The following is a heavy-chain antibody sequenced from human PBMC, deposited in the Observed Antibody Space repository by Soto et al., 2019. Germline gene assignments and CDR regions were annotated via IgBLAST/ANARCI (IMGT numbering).Heavy chain of an antibody. CDR2: INPDGGGT. D-gene: IGHD4-4*01. Sequence: QVQLVHSGAEVKKPGASVKVSCKASGYTFTSYYMHWVRLAPGQGLEWMGIINPDGGGTSYAQQFQGRVIMTRDTSTSKVYMEMSSLRSEDTAVYYCAVGGNYLSMDVWGQGTTVTVSS. J-gene: IGHJ6*02. CDR1: GYTFTSYY. V-gene: IGHV1-46*01. CDR3: AVGGNYLSMDV.